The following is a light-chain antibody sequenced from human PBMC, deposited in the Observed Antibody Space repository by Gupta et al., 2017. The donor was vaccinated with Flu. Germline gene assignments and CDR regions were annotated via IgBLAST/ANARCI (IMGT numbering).Light chain of an antibody. CDR1: QDIKYY. CDR3: QQDDNLPIT. V-gene: IGKV1-33*01. CDR2: DAS. J-gene: IGKJ3*01. Sequence: DIQMTQSPASLSASVGDRVTITCQASQDIKYYLNWYQQRQGKAPKLLIYDASNLETGVPARFSGSGSGTDFTFTISSLQPEDVATYYCQQDDNLPITFGQGTKVDIK.